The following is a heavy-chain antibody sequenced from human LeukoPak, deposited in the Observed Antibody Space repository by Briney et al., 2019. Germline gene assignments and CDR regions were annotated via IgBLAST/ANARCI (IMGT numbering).Heavy chain of an antibody. Sequence: GGSLRLSCAASGFTFDDYGMSWVRQAPGKGLEWVSGINWNGGSTVYADSVKGRFTISRDNAKNSLYLQMNSLRAEDTALYYCARLSSTREKPYPFAYWGQGTLVTVSS. CDR3: ARLSSTREKPYPFAY. CDR2: INWNGGST. V-gene: IGHV3-20*04. D-gene: IGHD2-2*01. CDR1: GFTFDDYG. J-gene: IGHJ4*02.